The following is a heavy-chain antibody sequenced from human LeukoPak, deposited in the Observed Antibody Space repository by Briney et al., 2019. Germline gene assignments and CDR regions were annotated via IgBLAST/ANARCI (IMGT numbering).Heavy chain of an antibody. CDR1: GYTFTGYY. CDR3: ARGADSSSTGGYYMDV. J-gene: IGHJ6*03. Sequence: GASVKVSCKASGYTFTGYYMHWVRQAPGQGLEWMGRINPNSGGTNYAQKFQGRVTMTRDTSISTAYMELSSLRSEDTAVYYCARGADSSSTGGYYMDVWGKGTTVTVSS. CDR2: INPNSGGT. D-gene: IGHD6-13*01. V-gene: IGHV1-2*06.